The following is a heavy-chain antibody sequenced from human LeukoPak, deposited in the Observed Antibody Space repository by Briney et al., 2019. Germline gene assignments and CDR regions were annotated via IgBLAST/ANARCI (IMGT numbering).Heavy chain of an antibody. CDR2: IHYSGTT. D-gene: IGHD3-22*01. CDR1: GGSISPYY. V-gene: IGHV4-59*01. Sequence: KPSETLSLTCTVSGGSISPYYWTRIRQPPGKGLEWIGYIHYSGTTSYNPSLKSRVTISVDTFKNQFSLKLTSVTPADTAVYYCVRGVSSGLWGQGTLVTVSS. J-gene: IGHJ4*02. CDR3: VRGVSSGL.